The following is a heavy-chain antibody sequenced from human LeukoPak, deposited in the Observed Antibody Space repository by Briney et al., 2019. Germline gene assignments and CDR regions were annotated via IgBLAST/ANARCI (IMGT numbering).Heavy chain of an antibody. D-gene: IGHD3-22*01. CDR1: GGSFDGYY. J-gene: IGHJ3*02. CDR3: ARFYDSSGYYFLHDAFDI. Sequence: SETLSLTCAVFGGSFDGYYWSWIRQPPGKGLEWIGYIYCSGSTNYNPSLKSRVTISVDTSKNQFSLKLSSVTAADTAVYYCARFYDSSGYYFLHDAFDIWGQGTMVTVSS. CDR2: IYCSGST. V-gene: IGHV4-59*12.